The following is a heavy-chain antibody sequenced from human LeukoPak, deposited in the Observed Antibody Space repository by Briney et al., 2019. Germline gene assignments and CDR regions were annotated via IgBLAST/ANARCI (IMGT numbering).Heavy chain of an antibody. D-gene: IGHD6-13*01. CDR3: ARPPLGIAAAGTDY. J-gene: IGHJ4*02. CDR2: ISSSSSYI. V-gene: IGHV3-21*01. CDR1: GFTFSSYS. Sequence: GGSLRLSCAASGFTFSSYSMNWVRQAPGKGLEWVSSISSSSSYIYYADSVKGRFTISRDNAKNSLYLQMNSLRAEDTAVYYCARPPLGIAAAGTDYWGQGTPVTVSS.